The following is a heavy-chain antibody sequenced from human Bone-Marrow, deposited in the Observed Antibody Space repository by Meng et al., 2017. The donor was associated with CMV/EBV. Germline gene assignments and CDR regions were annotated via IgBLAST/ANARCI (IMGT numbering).Heavy chain of an antibody. Sequence: SLKISCAASGFTFSSYSMNWVRQAPGKGLEWVSSISSSSSYIYYADSVKGRFTISRDNAKNSLYLQMNSLRAEDTAVYYCARYCSSTSCYYYYGMDVWGQGTTVTVSS. CDR3: ARYCSSTSCYYYYGMDV. CDR1: GFTFSSYS. J-gene: IGHJ6*02. V-gene: IGHV3-21*01. CDR2: ISSSSSYI. D-gene: IGHD2-2*01.